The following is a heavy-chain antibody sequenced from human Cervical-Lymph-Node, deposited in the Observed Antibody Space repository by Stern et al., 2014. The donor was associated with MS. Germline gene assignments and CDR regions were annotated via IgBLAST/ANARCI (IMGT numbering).Heavy chain of an antibody. CDR3: ARLSHISIIGVVPDAFDI. Sequence: QVQLVQSGCELKKPGASVKVSCKASGYPFSNHALNWVRQAPGQGLECMGLIDTNSRHPRYAQDFTGGFVYSFDTSVTTAYLQITSLKAENSAVYYCARLSHISIIGVVPDAFDIWGQGTMVTVSS. J-gene: IGHJ3*02. CDR1: GYPFSNHA. CDR2: IDTNSRHP. D-gene: IGHD3-3*01. V-gene: IGHV7-4-1*02.